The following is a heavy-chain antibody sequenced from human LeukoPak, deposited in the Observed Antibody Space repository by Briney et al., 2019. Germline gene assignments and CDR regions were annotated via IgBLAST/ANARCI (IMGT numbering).Heavy chain of an antibody. D-gene: IGHD5-18*01. CDR2: INSDGINT. CDR1: GFTFSNYW. J-gene: IGHJ4*02. CDR3: AREGYSYGLAFDY. Sequence: PGGSLRLSCAASGFTFSNYWMHWVRQAPGKGLVWVSRINSDGINTSYADSVKGRFTISRDNAKNSLYLQMNSLRAEDTAVYYCAREGYSYGLAFDYWGQGTLVTVSS. V-gene: IGHV3-74*01.